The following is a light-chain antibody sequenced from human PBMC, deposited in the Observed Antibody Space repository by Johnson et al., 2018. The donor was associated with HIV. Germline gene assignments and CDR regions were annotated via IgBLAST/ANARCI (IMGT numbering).Light chain of an antibody. V-gene: IGLV1-51*01. Sequence: QAVLTQPPSVSAAPGQKVTISCSGSSSNIGNNYVSWYQQVPGTAPKLLIYDNNRRPSGIPDRFSGSKSGTSATLGITGLQTGDEGDYYCVTWDGSLSAGAVFGTWTKVTVL. CDR2: DNN. J-gene: IGLJ1*01. CDR1: SSNIGNNY. CDR3: VTWDGSLSAGAV.